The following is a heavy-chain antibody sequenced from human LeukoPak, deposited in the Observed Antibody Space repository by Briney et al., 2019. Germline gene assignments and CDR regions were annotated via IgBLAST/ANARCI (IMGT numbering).Heavy chain of an antibody. CDR1: GFTFSDYY. Sequence: GGSLRLSCAASGFTFSDYYMSWVRQAPGKGLEWVSYISSSGSTIYYADSVKGRFAISRDNAKNSLYLQMNSLRAEDTAVYYCARAATVVTPPFDIWGQGTMVTVSS. CDR2: ISSSGSTI. D-gene: IGHD4-23*01. CDR3: ARAATVVTPPFDI. J-gene: IGHJ3*02. V-gene: IGHV3-11*01.